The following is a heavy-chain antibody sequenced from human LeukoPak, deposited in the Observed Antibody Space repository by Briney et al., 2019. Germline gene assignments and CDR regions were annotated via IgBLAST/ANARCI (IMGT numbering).Heavy chain of an antibody. J-gene: IGHJ4*02. D-gene: IGHD3-10*01. CDR3: ARVLYSYYYGSGSYDY. V-gene: IGHV1-18*01. CDR2: ISAYNGNT. CDR1: GYTFTSYG. Sequence: GASVKVSCKASGYTFTSYGISWVRQAPGQGLEWMGWISAYNGNTNYAQKLQGRVTMTTDTSTSTAYMELRSLRSDDTAVYYCARVLYSYYYGSGSYDYWGQGTLVTVSS.